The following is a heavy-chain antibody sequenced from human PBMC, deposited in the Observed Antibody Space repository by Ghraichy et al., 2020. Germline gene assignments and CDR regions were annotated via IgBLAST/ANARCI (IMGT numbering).Heavy chain of an antibody. V-gene: IGHV4-61*01. J-gene: IGHJ6*02. CDR1: GGSVSSGSYY. CDR3: ASRYFDWSPTYYYGMDV. CDR2: IYYSGST. D-gene: IGHD3-9*01. Sequence: SETLSLTCTVSGGSVSSGSYYWSWIRQPPGKGLEWIGYIYYSGSTNYNPSLKSRVTISVDTSKNQFSLKLSSVTAADTAVYYCASRYFDWSPTYYYGMDVWGQGTTVTVSS.